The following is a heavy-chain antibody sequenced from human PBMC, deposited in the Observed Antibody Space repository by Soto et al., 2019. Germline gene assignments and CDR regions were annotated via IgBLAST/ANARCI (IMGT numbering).Heavy chain of an antibody. CDR2: ISSTGSTK. J-gene: IGHJ6*02. CDR1: GFSFSRFE. D-gene: IGHD4-4*01. V-gene: IGHV3-48*03. Sequence: PGGSLRLSCAASGFSFSRFEMNWVRQAPGKGLEWVSYISSTGSTKSYADSVKGRFTISRDNAKNSLYLHMSSLRVEDTAVYYCARDQEADYTEATRDYYYGMDVWGQGTTVTVSS. CDR3: ARDQEADYTEATRDYYYGMDV.